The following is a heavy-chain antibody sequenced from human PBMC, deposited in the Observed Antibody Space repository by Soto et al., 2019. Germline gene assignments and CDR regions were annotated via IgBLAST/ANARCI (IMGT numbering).Heavy chain of an antibody. Sequence: SETLSLTCSVSGGSISISNFYWGWVRQSPGRGLEWIGSLYSARIAYYNPSLKSRVSISGDTSKNQFSLKLGSVTAADTAVYYCARSRITMVRGVIITGKKHYYGMDVWGQGTTVTVSS. D-gene: IGHD3-10*01. CDR1: GGSISISNFY. J-gene: IGHJ6*02. CDR2: LYSARIA. V-gene: IGHV4-39*01. CDR3: ARSRITMVRGVIITGKKHYYGMDV.